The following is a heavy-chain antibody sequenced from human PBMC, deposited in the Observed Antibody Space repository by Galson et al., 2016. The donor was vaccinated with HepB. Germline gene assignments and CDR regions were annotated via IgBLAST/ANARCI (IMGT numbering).Heavy chain of an antibody. CDR1: GDSVSSHSAA. CDR2: TYYRSKWYN. J-gene: IGHJ6*02. D-gene: IGHD1/OR15-1a*01. Sequence: CAISGDSVSSHSAAWNWVRQSPSRGLEWLGRTYYRSKWYNDYAVSVKSRIIVNPDTSKNQFSLQLNSVTPEETAVYYCVEQRKGAPYGMDVWGQGNPGHRL. CDR3: VEQRKGAPYGMDV. V-gene: IGHV6-1*01.